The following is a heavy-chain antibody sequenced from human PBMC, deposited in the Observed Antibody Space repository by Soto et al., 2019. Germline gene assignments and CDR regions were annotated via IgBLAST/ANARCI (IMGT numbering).Heavy chain of an antibody. J-gene: IGHJ6*02. CDR1: GGTFNNYA. CDR2: LIPNFDTP. V-gene: IGHV1-69*01. Sequence: QVQLVQSGAEVKKPGSSVKVSCKTSGGTFNNYAISWVRQAPGQGLEWMGGLIPNFDTPNYAQKFQDRLTIIADESTSTVSRELRSLGSDDTAVYYCAVAMVREILIFESSGMHVWGQGTTVTVSS. D-gene: IGHD3-10*01. CDR3: AVAMVREILIFESSGMHV.